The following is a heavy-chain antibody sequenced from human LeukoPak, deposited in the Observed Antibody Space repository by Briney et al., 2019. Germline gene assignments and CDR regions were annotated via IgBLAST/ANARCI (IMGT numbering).Heavy chain of an antibody. CDR3: ARAGDHILTGYSEPNFDY. CDR1: GFTVSSNY. Sequence: PGGSLRLSCAASGFTVSSNYMSWVRQAPGKGLEWVSVIYSGGSTYYADSVKGRFTISRDNSKNTLYLQMNSLRAEDTAVYYCARAGDHILTGYSEPNFDYWGQGTLVTVSS. D-gene: IGHD3-9*01. CDR2: IYSGGST. J-gene: IGHJ4*02. V-gene: IGHV3-66*01.